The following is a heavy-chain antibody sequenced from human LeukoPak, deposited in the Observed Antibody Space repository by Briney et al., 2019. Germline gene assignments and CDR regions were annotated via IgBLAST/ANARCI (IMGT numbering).Heavy chain of an antibody. V-gene: IGHV3-23*01. CDR1: GFIFSTYG. J-gene: IGHJ4*02. D-gene: IGHD5-18*01. CDR3: GKTTVGYSSGQKPAWPVDY. CDR2: ASGGGDKT. Sequence: GGSLRLSCAASGFIFSTYGMSWVRQAPGTGLEWISGASGGGDKTYYADPVKGRFTISRDNSRNTVYLQINSLRAEDTAVYYCGKTTVGYSSGQKPAWPVDYWGQGTLVTVSS.